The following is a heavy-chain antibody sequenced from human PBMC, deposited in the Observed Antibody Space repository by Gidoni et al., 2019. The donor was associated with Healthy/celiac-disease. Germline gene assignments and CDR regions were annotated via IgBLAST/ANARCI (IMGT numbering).Heavy chain of an antibody. V-gene: IGHV3-23*01. CDR3: AKSFDGDYSGYFDL. CDR1: GFPFSSYA. CDR2: ISGSGGST. Sequence: EVQLLESGGGLVQPGGSLRLSCAASGFPFSSYAMSWVRQAPGKGLEWVSAISGSGGSTYYADSVKGRFTISRDNSKNTLYLQMTSLRAEDTAVYYCAKSFDGDYSGYFDLWGRGTLVTVSS. J-gene: IGHJ2*01. D-gene: IGHD4-17*01.